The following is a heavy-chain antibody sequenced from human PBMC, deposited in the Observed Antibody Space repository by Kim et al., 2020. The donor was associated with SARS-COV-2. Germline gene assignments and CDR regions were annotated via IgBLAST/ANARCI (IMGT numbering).Heavy chain of an antibody. CDR1: GYSFTSYW. D-gene: IGHD3-10*01. CDR2: IDPSDSYT. J-gene: IGHJ6*02. CDR3: ARRRITMVRGVRGMSSYYYGMDV. Sequence: GESLKISCKGSGYSFTSYWISWVRQMPGKGLEWMGRIDPSDSYTNYSPSFQGHVTISADKSISTAYLQWSSLKASDTAMYYCARRRITMVRGVRGMSSYYYGMDVWGQGTTVTVSS. V-gene: IGHV5-10-1*01.